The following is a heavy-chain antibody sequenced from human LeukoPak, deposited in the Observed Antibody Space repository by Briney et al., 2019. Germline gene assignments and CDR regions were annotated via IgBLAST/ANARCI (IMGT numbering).Heavy chain of an antibody. CDR1: GGSISSYY. V-gene: IGHV4-4*07. CDR3: ARGAALPPFGVAAPIDY. J-gene: IGHJ4*02. CDR2: IYTSGST. D-gene: IGHD3-3*01. Sequence: SETLSLTCTVSGGSISSYYWSWIRQPAGKGLEWIGRIYTSGSTYYNPSLKSRVTISVDTSKNQFSLKLSSVTAADTAVYYCARGAALPPFGVAAPIDYWGQGTLVTVSS.